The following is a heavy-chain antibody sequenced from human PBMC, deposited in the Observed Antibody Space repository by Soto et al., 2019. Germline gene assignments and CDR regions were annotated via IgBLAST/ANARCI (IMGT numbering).Heavy chain of an antibody. J-gene: IGHJ4*02. Sequence: QVQLQESGPGLVKPSQTLSLTCTVSGGSISSGGYYWSWIRQHPGKGLEWIGYIYYSGSTYYNPSLKRLVTISVDTSENAFSLELSSVTAADTAVYYSARSCGVAAAGPFDYWGQGTLVTVSS. CDR3: ARSCGVAAAGPFDY. CDR1: GGSISSGGYY. D-gene: IGHD6-13*01. V-gene: IGHV4-31*01. CDR2: IYYSGST.